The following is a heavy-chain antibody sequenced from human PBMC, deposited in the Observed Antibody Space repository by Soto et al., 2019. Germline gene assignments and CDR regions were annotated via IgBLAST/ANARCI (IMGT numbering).Heavy chain of an antibody. J-gene: IGHJ4*02. D-gene: IGHD3-10*01. CDR2: ISYDGSNT. Sequence: ESGGGVVQPRRSLRLSCAASGFPFTTYGMHWVREGPGKGLEWVAVISYDGSNTYYADSVKGRFTISRDNSKNTLYLQMNSLRTEDTALYYCVGGQYYFDYRGQGTLVTVSS. CDR3: VGGQYYFDY. CDR1: GFPFTTYG. V-gene: IGHV3-30*03.